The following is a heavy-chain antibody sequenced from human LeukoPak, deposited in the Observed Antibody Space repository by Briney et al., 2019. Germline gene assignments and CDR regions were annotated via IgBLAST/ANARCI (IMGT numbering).Heavy chain of an antibody. CDR3: ARAREDIVVVPAATVFDY. CDR2: IYTSGST. D-gene: IGHD2-2*01. V-gene: IGHV4-4*07. CDR1: GGSISSYY. Sequence: SETLSLTCTVSGGSISSYYWSWIRQPAGKGLEWIGRIYTSGSTNYNPSLKSRVTMSVDTSKNQFSLKLSSVTAADTAVYYCARAREDIVVVPAATVFDYWGQGTLVTVSS. J-gene: IGHJ4*02.